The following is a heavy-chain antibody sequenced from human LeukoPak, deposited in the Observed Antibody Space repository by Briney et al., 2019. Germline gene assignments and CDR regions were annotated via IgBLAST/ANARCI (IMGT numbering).Heavy chain of an antibody. CDR3: AKDLSMIVVAPGY. CDR2: ISWNSGSI. Sequence: GGSLRLSCAASGFTFDDYAMHWVRQAPGKGLEWVSGISWNSGSIGYADSVKGRFTISRDNAKNSLYLQMISLRAEDTALYYCAKDLSMIVVAPGYWGQGTLVTVSS. V-gene: IGHV3-9*01. CDR1: GFTFDDYA. D-gene: IGHD3-22*01. J-gene: IGHJ4*02.